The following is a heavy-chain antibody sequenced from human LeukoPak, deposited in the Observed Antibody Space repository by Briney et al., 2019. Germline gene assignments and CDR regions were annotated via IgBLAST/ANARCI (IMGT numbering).Heavy chain of an antibody. J-gene: IGHJ4*02. Sequence: GGSLRLSCVVSGFNFSNYWMNWVRQAPGKGLEWVAKIKHDGSEKYYVDSVKGRFSISRDNAKKSLYLQMNSLRAEDTAVYYCARALSHCLDYWGQGTLVTVSS. CDR3: ARALSHCLDY. D-gene: IGHD3-16*01. CDR1: GFNFSNYW. V-gene: IGHV3-7*01. CDR2: IKHDGSEK.